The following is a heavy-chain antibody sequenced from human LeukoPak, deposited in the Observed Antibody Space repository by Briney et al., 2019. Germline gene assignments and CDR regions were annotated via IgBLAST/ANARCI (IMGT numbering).Heavy chain of an antibody. CDR2: INWNSGSI. CDR1: GFIFDDYA. D-gene: IGHD3-10*02. Sequence: GGSLRLSCVASGFIFDDYAMHWVRHAPGKGLEWVSGINWNSGSIGYADSVKGRFTISRDNAKNSLYLQMNSLRAEDTAVYYCAELGITMIGGVWGKGTTVTISS. CDR3: AELGITMIGGV. V-gene: IGHV3-9*01. J-gene: IGHJ6*04.